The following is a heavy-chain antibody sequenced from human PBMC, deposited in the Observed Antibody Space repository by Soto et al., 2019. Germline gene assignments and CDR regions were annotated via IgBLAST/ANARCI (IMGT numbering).Heavy chain of an antibody. J-gene: IGHJ6*03. CDR1: GFTFSSYG. CDR3: ARVATPNWLLLETYYYYMDV. Sequence: GGSLRLSCAASGFTFSSYGMHWVRQAPGKGLEWVAVIWYDGSNKYYADSVKGRFTISRDNSKNTLYLQMNSLRAEDTAVYYCARVATPNWLLLETYYYYMDVWGKGTTVTVSS. CDR2: IWYDGSNK. V-gene: IGHV3-33*01. D-gene: IGHD3-22*01.